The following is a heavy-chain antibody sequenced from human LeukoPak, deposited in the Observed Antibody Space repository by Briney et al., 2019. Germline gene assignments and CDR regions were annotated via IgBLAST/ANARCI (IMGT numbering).Heavy chain of an antibody. CDR3: ARGGLIQRHAFDI. D-gene: IGHD1-1*01. V-gene: IGHV3-48*03. CDR1: DFTFNTYE. Sequence: GGSLRLSCAASDFTFNTYEMNWVRQAPGKGLEWVSYISSSGGSINYADSVKGRFTITRDNAKNSLYLQMNSLRGEDTALYYCARGGLIQRHAFDIWGQGTMVTVSS. J-gene: IGHJ3*02. CDR2: ISSSGGSI.